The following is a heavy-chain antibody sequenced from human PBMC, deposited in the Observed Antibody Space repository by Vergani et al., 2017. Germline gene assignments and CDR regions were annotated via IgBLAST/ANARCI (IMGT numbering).Heavy chain of an antibody. CDR1: GFTFSSYG. J-gene: IGHJ4*02. V-gene: IGHV3-33*01. CDR2: IWYDGSNK. CDR3: ARDGSGRGVPDY. Sequence: QVQLMESGGGVVQPGRSLRLSCAASGFTFSSYGMHWVRQAPGKGLEWVAVIWYDGSNKYYADSVKGRFTISRDNSKNTLYLQMNSLRAEDTAVYYCARDGSGRGVPDYWGQGTLVTVSS. D-gene: IGHD3-10*01.